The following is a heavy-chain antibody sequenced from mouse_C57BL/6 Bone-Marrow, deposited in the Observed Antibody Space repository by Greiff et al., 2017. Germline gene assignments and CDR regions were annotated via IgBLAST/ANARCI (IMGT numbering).Heavy chain of an antibody. CDR2: INPNYGTT. D-gene: IGHD1-1*01. CDR3: ARPITTIVAPYFDV. Sequence: VQLKQSGPELVKPGASVKISCKASGYSFTDYNMNWVKQSNGKSLEWIGVINPNYGTTSYNQKFKGKATLTVDQSSSTAYMQLNSLTSEDSAVYYCARPITTIVAPYFDVWGTGPAVTVSS. CDR1: GYSFTDYN. V-gene: IGHV1-39*01. J-gene: IGHJ1*03.